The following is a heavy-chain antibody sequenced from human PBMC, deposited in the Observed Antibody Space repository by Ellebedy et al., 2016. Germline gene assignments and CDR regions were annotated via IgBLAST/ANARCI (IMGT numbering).Heavy chain of an antibody. D-gene: IGHD6-25*01. J-gene: IGHJ6*02. Sequence: GESLKISCAASGFTFSISAIHWVRQAPGKGLEWMSVISFDGSNEYYADSVKGRFTISRDSSKNTLYLQMNTLRPEDTAVYYCAREGRLGGMDVWGQGTTVTVSS. CDR3: AREGRLGGMDV. CDR2: ISFDGSNE. V-gene: IGHV3-30-3*01. CDR1: GFTFSISA.